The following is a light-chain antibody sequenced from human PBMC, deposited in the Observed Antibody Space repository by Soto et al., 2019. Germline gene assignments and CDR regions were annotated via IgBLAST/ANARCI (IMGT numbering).Light chain of an antibody. CDR2: GVS. Sequence: EIVLTQSPGTLSLSPGERATLSCRASQSITSRYLAWYQQKPGQAPRLLIYGVSGRATGIPDRFSGSASGTHLTLTISRLEPEDFAVYYCHQYGYSPPWTFGQGTKVEIK. CDR1: QSITSRY. J-gene: IGKJ1*01. CDR3: HQYGYSPPWT. V-gene: IGKV3-20*01.